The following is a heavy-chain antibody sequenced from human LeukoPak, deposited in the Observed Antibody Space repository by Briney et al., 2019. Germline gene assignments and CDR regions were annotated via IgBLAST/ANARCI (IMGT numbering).Heavy chain of an antibody. V-gene: IGHV1-8*01. CDR1: GYTFTSYD. CDR3: ARGPPNWGYDY. Sequence: ASVRDSCKASGYTFTSYDFNWVRQATGQRPEWMGWMSPNSGDTGYAQKFQDRVTMTRNTSISTAYMELSSLRSDDTAVYYRARGPPNWGYDYWGPGTLVTVSS. D-gene: IGHD7-27*01. J-gene: IGHJ4*02. CDR2: MSPNSGDT.